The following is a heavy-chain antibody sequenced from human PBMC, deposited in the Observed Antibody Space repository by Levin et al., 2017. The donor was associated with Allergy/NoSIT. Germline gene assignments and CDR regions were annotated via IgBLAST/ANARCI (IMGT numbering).Heavy chain of an antibody. V-gene: IGHV3-7*01. Sequence: ASVKVSCVASGFTIGSWWMTWVRQAPGKGLEWVANIKEDGSVKGFVDSVKGRFTISRDNAKNSLYLQMNSLRAEDTGLYYCVRNAGWYRLDSWGQGTLVTVSS. CDR1: GFTIGSWW. D-gene: IGHD1-1*01. CDR2: IKEDGSVK. CDR3: VRNAGWYRLDS. J-gene: IGHJ4*02.